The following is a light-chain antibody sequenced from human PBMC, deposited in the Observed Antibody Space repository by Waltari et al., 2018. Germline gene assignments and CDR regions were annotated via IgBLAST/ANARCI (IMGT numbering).Light chain of an antibody. V-gene: IGKV1-5*03. CDR3: QQYNSYSIT. CDR1: W. J-gene: IGKJ5*01. Sequence: WLAWYQQKPGKAPKLLIYKASNLESGVPSRFSGSGSGTEFILTINSLQPDDFATYYCQQYNSYSITFGQGTRLEIK. CDR2: KAS.